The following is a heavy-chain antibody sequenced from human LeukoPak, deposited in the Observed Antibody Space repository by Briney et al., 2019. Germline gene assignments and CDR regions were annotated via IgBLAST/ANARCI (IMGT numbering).Heavy chain of an antibody. CDR2: VTSYNGDT. J-gene: IGHJ5*02. CDR3: AKDWHILTGRNCFDP. V-gene: IGHV1-18*01. Sequence: ASVKVSCKASGYTFNNYGISWVRQAPGQGLEWMGWVTSYNGDTNYAQNFQGRVTMSADTSTSTAYMELRSLRFDDTAIYYCAKDWHILTGRNCFDPWGQGTLVTVSS. D-gene: IGHD3-9*01. CDR1: GYTFNNYG.